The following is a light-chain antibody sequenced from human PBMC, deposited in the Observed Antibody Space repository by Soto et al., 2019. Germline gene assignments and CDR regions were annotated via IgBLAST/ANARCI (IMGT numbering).Light chain of an antibody. Sequence: QSALTQPPSASGSPGQSVTISCTGTSTEVGAYDYVSWHQQHAGKAPKLVIYEVTKRPSVVPDRFSGSKSANTASLTVSGLQVEDEADYYCSSFASSNTGVFGGGTTLTV. CDR2: EVT. V-gene: IGLV2-8*01. CDR1: STEVGAYDY. CDR3: SSFASSNTGV. J-gene: IGLJ3*02.